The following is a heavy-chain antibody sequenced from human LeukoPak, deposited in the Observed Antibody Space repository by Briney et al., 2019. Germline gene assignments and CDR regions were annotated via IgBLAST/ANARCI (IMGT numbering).Heavy chain of an antibody. CDR2: ISGSGGGT. V-gene: IGHV3-23*01. CDR3: AKDLGRYRNNFFDY. J-gene: IGHJ4*02. Sequence: GGSLRLSCAASGFTFSSIAMSWVRQAPDKGLEWVSTISGSGGGTYYADSVKGRFTISRDDSKNTLYLQMNSLRADDTAVYYCAKDLGRYRNNFFDYWGQGTLVTVSS. D-gene: IGHD1-26*01. CDR1: GFTFSSIA.